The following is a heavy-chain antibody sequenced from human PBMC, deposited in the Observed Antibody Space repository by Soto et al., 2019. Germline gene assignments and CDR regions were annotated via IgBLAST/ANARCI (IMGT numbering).Heavy chain of an antibody. CDR1: GFTFSSYA. J-gene: IGHJ4*02. CDR3: AKRRGAVGHLDY. D-gene: IGHD2-15*01. V-gene: IGHV3-23*01. Sequence: DVQLLESGGGLVQPEGSLRLSCAASGFTFSSYAMGWVRQGPGKGLEWVAVVSIGGSTHYADSVRGRFTISRDNSKNTLSLQMNSLTAEDTVVYLCAKRRGAVGHLDYWGQGDLVTVSS. CDR2: VSIGGST.